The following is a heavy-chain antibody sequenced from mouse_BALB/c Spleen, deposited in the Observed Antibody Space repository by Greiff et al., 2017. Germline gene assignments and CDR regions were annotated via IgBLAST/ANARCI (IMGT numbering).Heavy chain of an antibody. CDR2: ISYSGST. Sequence: EVKLLESGPGLAKPSQSLSLTCTVTGYSITSHYAWNWIRQFPGNKLEWLGYISYSGSTSYNPSLKSRISITRDTSKNQFFLQLNSVTTEDTATYYCARFTPVVEDYYAMDYWGQGTSVTVSA. D-gene: IGHD1-1*01. J-gene: IGHJ4*01. V-gene: IGHV3-2*02. CDR1: GYSITSHYA. CDR3: ARFTPVVEDYYAMDY.